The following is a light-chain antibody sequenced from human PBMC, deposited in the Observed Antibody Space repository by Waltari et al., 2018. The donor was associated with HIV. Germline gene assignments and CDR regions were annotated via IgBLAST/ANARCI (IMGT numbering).Light chain of an antibody. CDR1: QPIDNY. V-gene: IGKV1-39*01. Sequence: DTRMTQPPPPLPPSVGDTFTFTCRASQPIDNYLHWYQHKPGQVPKLLIYLASTLHSGVPPRFSGSGSGTSFSLTLSGVQPDDVATYFCQQTYSPPRTFGQGTRLE. CDR3: QQTYSPPRT. CDR2: LAS. J-gene: IGKJ5*01.